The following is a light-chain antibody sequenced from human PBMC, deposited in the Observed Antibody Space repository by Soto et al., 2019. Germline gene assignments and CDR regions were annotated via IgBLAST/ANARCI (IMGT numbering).Light chain of an antibody. V-gene: IGLV2-8*01. J-gene: IGLJ1*01. CDR3: SSFAGSNNFPYV. CDR2: EIN. CDR1: SSDVGAYDY. Sequence: QSVLTQPRSVSGSPGQSVTISCTGTSSDVGAYDYVSWYQQHPGKPPKLMIYEINKRPSGVPDRFSGSKSGNTASLTVSGLQAEDEADYYCSSFAGSNNFPYVFXTGTKVTVL.